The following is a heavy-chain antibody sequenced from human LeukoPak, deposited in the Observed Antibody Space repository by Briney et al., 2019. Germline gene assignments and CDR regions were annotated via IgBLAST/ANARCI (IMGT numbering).Heavy chain of an antibody. V-gene: IGHV1-8*03. CDR3: ARTGYSYGYVYYYYYMDV. J-gene: IGHJ6*03. CDR1: GYTFTSYD. Sequence: ASVKVSCKASGYTFTSYDINWVRQATGQGLEWMGWMNPNSGNTGYAQKFQGRVTITRNTSISTAYMELSSLRSEDTAVYYCARTGYSYGYVYYYYYMDVWGKGTTVTVFS. CDR2: MNPNSGNT. D-gene: IGHD5-18*01.